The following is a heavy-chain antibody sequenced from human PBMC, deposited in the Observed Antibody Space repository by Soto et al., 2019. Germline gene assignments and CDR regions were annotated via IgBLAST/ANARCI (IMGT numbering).Heavy chain of an antibody. Sequence: GGSLRLSCAASGFTFSSYEMIWVRQAPGKGLEWVSYIGSSGSTIYYADSVKGRLTISRDNAKNSLYLQMNSLRAEDTAVYYCARGAWNVMAFDYWGQGTLVTVSS. CDR3: ARGAWNVMAFDY. CDR1: GFTFSSYE. CDR2: IGSSGSTI. D-gene: IGHD1-1*01. V-gene: IGHV3-48*03. J-gene: IGHJ4*02.